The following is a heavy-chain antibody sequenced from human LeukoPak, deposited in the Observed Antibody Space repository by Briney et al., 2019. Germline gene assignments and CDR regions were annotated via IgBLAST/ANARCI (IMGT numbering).Heavy chain of an antibody. CDR3: ARRGGSQYSSSWYSYYYGMDV. Sequence: TSETLSLTCNVSSGSISGYYWTWVRQPPGKGLEWIGFIYYSGSTNYNPSLKSRVTISVDTSKNQFSLKLSSVTAADTAVYYCARRGGSQYSSSWYSYYYGMDVWGQGTTVTVSS. D-gene: IGHD6-13*01. CDR2: IYYSGST. CDR1: SGSISGYY. V-gene: IGHV4-59*08. J-gene: IGHJ6*02.